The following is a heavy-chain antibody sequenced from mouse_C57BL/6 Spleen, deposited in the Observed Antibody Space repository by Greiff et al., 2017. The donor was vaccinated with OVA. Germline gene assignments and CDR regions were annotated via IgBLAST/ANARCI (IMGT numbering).Heavy chain of an antibody. CDR3: ARFLQRDFDY. J-gene: IGHJ2*01. Sequence: QVTLKESGPGILQSSQTLSLTCSFSGFSLSTSGMGVSWIRQPSGKGLEWLAHLYWDDDKRSNPSLKSRLKISKDTSRNQVLLKSTSVDTADTATYYCARFLQRDFDYWGQGTTLTVSS. CDR2: LYWDDDK. CDR1: GFSLSTSGMG. V-gene: IGHV8-12*01.